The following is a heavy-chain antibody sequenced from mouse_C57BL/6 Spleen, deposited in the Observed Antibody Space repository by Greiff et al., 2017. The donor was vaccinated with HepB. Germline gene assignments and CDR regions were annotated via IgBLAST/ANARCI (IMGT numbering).Heavy chain of an antibody. CDR1: GYTFTTYP. CDR2: FPPYTDDT. V-gene: IGHV1-47*01. Sequence: VQLQQSGAELVKPGASVKMSCKASGYTFTTYPIEWMKQNHGKSLAWIGHFPPYTDDTKYNEKVKGKATLTVVKSSSTVYLDLSRLTSDGSAVYYCARGDDYGSFDYWSQGTTLTVSS. J-gene: IGHJ2*01. D-gene: IGHD1-1*01. CDR3: ARGDDYGSFDY.